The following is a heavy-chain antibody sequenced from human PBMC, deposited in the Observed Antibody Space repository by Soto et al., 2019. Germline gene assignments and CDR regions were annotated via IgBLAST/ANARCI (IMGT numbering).Heavy chain of an antibody. CDR3: ASPGDIVGDKKYNWLEH. J-gene: IGHJ5*02. CDR2: ISYDGSNK. V-gene: IGHV3-30*03. Sequence: SLRLSCASSVFTFRSDCSHGVLHAPGNGLEWVAVISYDGSNKYYADSVKGLFTISRDNYKNTLYLQMDSMRAEDTAVYQCASPGDIVGDKKYNWLEHRGKRNRVNVSS. CDR1: VFTFRSDC. D-gene: IGHD1-26*01.